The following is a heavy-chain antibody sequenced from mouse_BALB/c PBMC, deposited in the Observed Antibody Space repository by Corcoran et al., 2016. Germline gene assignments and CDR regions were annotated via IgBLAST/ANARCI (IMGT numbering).Heavy chain of an antibody. CDR2: IYPGSGST. CDR1: GYTFTDYV. V-gene: IGHV1-81*01. Sequence: QVQLQQSGPELVKPGASVKMSCKASGYTFTDYVISWVKQRTGQGLEWIGEIYPGSGSTYYNEKFKGKATLTADKSSNTAYMQLSSLTSEDSAVYFCARQDSSGAYWGQGTLVTVSA. D-gene: IGHD3-2*01. J-gene: IGHJ3*01. CDR3: ARQDSSGAY.